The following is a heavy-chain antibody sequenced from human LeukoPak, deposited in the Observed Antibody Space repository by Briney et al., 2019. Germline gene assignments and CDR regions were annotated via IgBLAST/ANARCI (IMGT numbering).Heavy chain of an antibody. J-gene: IGHJ5*01. CDR3: ARGRGLTIFGVVSWFDS. CDR2: ISDDGSYK. V-gene: IGHV3-30*04. CDR1: GFTFNAYT. Sequence: PGGSLRLSCAASGFTFNAYTIHWVRQTPGKGLEWVAVISDDGSYKFYTDSVKGRFTISRDNSKNTVYLQMNSLRLEDTAVYYCARGRGLTIFGVVSWFDSWGQGTQVTVSS. D-gene: IGHD3-3*01.